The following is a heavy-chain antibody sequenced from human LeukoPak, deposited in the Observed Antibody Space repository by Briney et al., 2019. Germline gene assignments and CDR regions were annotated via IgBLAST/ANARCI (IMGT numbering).Heavy chain of an antibody. Sequence: SETLSLTCTVSGGSISSYYWSWIRQPPGKGLEWIGYIYYSGSTNYNPSLKSRVTISVDTSKNQFSLKLSSVTAADTAVYYCASTVVRGSEFDYWGQGTLVTVSS. J-gene: IGHJ4*02. D-gene: IGHD2-21*01. CDR3: ASTVVRGSEFDY. CDR2: IYYSGST. CDR1: GGSISSYY. V-gene: IGHV4-59*01.